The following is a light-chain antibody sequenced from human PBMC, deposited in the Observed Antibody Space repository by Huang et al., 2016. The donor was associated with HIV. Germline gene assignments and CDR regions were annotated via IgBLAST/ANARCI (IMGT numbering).Light chain of an antibody. V-gene: IGKV4-1*01. CDR1: QSVLKTSHNKNY. Sequence: DIVMTQSPDSLAVSLGERATINCKSSQSVLKTSHNKNYLAWYQPKAGQPPKLLIYWASTRGSGVPDRFSGSGSGTDFTLTISSLQAEDVAVYYCHQYYTTLRTFGQGTKVEVK. CDR2: WAS. J-gene: IGKJ1*01. CDR3: HQYYTTLRT.